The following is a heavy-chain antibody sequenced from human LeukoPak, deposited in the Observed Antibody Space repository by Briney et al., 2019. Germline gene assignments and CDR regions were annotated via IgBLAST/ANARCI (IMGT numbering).Heavy chain of an antibody. Sequence: PSESLSLTCAVYGGSFSGYYWSWIRQPPGKGLEWIGEINHSGSTNYNPSLKSRVTISVDTSKNQFSLKLSSVTAADTAVYYCARGRITMIVVAPKRAFDIWGQGTMVTVSS. J-gene: IGHJ3*02. V-gene: IGHV4-34*01. CDR3: ARGRITMIVVAPKRAFDI. CDR1: GGSFSGYY. D-gene: IGHD3-22*01. CDR2: INHSGST.